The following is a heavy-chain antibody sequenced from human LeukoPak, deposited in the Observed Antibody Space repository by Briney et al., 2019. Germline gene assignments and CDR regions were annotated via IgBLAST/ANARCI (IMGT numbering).Heavy chain of an antibody. CDR1: GYTFTGYY. D-gene: IGHD2-2*01. J-gene: IGHJ5*02. Sequence: ASVKVSCKASGYTFTGYYMHWVRQAPGQGLEWMGRINPNSGGTNYAQKLQGRVTMTRDTSISTAYMELSRLRSDDTAVYYCAGDEPIIVVVPAAVNWFDPWGQGTLVTVSS. V-gene: IGHV1-2*06. CDR2: INPNSGGT. CDR3: AGDEPIIVVVPAAVNWFDP.